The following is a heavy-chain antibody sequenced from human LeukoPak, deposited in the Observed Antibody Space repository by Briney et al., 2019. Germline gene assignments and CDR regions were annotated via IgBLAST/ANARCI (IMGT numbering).Heavy chain of an antibody. CDR3: AAGDYYDSSGYYLPFDY. CDR1: GFTFNTYG. CDR2: IWYDGSNE. Sequence: GRSLRLSCAASGFTFNTYGMHWVRQAQGKGLEWVALIWYDGSNENYADSVKGRFTISRDNSRNTLYLQMNSLRSEDTAVYYCAAGDYYDSSGYYLPFDYWGQGTLVTVSS. V-gene: IGHV3-33*01. D-gene: IGHD3-22*01. J-gene: IGHJ4*02.